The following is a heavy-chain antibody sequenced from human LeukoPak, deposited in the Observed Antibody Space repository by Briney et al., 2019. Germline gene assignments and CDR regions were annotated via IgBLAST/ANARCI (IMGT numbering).Heavy chain of an antibody. D-gene: IGHD3-10*01. V-gene: IGHV4-34*01. J-gene: IGHJ4*02. CDR2: INHSGST. CDR1: GGSFSGYY. CDR3: ARVSGGYGSGSYYNWRPVEY. Sequence: PSETLSLTCAVYGGSFSGYYWSWIRQPPGKGLEWIGEINHSGSTNYNPSLKSRVTISVDTSKNQFSLKLSSMTAADTAVYYCARVSGGYGSGSYYNWRPVEYWGQGTLVTVSS.